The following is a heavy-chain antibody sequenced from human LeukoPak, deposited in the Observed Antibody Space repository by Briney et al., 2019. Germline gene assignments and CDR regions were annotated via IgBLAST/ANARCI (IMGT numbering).Heavy chain of an antibody. J-gene: IGHJ4*02. CDR3: ARSGSYSPLDY. D-gene: IGHD1-26*01. CDR2: IYHSGST. V-gene: IGHV4-38-2*02. Sequence: SETLSLTCTVSGYSISSGYYWGWIRQPPGQGLEWIGSIYHSGSTYYNPSLKSRVTISVDTSRNQFSLKLSSVTAADTAVYYCARSGSYSPLDYWGQGTLVTVSS. CDR1: GYSISSGYY.